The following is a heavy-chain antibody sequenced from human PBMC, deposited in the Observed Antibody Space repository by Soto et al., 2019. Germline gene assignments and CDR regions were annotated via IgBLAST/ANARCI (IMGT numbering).Heavy chain of an antibody. J-gene: IGHJ4*02. D-gene: IGHD4-17*01. CDR3: ARDPDGDIPINY. CDR1: VAYNTRWSS. V-gene: IGHV4-4*02. Sequence: SETLSLSRAVSVAYNTRWSSLRLVRQPPGKGLEWIGEIYHSGSTNYNPSLKSRVTISIDKSKNQFSLKLSSVTAADTAVYYCARDPDGDIPINYWGQGTLVTVSS. CDR2: IYHSGST.